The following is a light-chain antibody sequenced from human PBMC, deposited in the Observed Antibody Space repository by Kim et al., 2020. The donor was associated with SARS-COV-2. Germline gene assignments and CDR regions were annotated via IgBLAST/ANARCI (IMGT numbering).Light chain of an antibody. Sequence: AIQMTQSPSSLSASVGDRVTITCRASQGIRNDLGWYQQKPGKAPKLLIYAASTLESGVPSRFSGSGSGTDFTLTISILQPEDFASYYCLQDYYYPRTFGQGTKVDIK. J-gene: IGKJ1*01. CDR1: QGIRND. V-gene: IGKV1-6*01. CDR2: AAS. CDR3: LQDYYYPRT.